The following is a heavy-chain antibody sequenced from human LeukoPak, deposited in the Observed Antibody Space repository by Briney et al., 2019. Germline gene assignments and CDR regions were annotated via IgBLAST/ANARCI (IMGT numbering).Heavy chain of an antibody. V-gene: IGHV5-51*01. Sequence: EALQISCKGSGYSFTSYWIGWGRQMPGQGLEWMGIIYPGDSDTRYSPSFQGQVTISADKYISTAYLQWSSLKASDTAMYYCARRGYYYDSSGYPHYYFDYWGQGTLVTVSS. CDR2: IYPGDSDT. J-gene: IGHJ4*02. CDR1: GYSFTSYW. CDR3: ARRGYYYDSSGYPHYYFDY. D-gene: IGHD3-22*01.